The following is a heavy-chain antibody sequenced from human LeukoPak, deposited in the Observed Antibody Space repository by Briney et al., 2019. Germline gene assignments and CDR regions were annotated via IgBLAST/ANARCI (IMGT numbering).Heavy chain of an antibody. J-gene: IGHJ4*02. V-gene: IGHV4-34*01. Sequence: PSETLSLTCGVYSGSFSDYYWSWIRQPPGEGLEWIGEINHSGSTNYNPSLKSRVTISVDTSKKQFSLKLSSVTAADTAVYYCARGQKYRSGYTVTELGSGYFDYWGQGTLVTVSS. CDR3: ARGQKYRSGYTVTELGSGYFDY. CDR2: INHSGST. D-gene: IGHD5-18*01. CDR1: SGSFSDYY.